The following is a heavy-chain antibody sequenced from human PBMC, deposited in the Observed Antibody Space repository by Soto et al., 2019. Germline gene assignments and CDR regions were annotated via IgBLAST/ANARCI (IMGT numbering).Heavy chain of an antibody. Sequence: QVQLVESGGGVVQPGRSLRLSCAASGFTFSSYGMHWVRQAPGKGLEWVAVIWYDGSNKYYADSVKGRFTISRDNSKNTLYLQMNSLRAEDTAVYYCAREGTSHGLGFDCWGQGTLVTVSS. J-gene: IGHJ4*02. CDR2: IWYDGSNK. CDR3: AREGTSHGLGFDC. V-gene: IGHV3-33*01. D-gene: IGHD2-2*01. CDR1: GFTFSSYG.